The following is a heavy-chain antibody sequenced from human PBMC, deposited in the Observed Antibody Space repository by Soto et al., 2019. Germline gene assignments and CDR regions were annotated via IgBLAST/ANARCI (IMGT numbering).Heavy chain of an antibody. J-gene: IGHJ4*02. CDR2: ISWNSAMI. D-gene: IGHD3-10*01. Sequence: EVQLVESGGGLVQPGRSLRLSCAASGFTFDDFAMHWVRQAPGKGLEWVSGISWNSAMIGYADSVKGRLTISRDNAKNSLYLQMNSLRPEDTALYFCAKDNRADRGAFDYWGQGTLVSVFS. V-gene: IGHV3-9*01. CDR1: GFTFDDFA. CDR3: AKDNRADRGAFDY.